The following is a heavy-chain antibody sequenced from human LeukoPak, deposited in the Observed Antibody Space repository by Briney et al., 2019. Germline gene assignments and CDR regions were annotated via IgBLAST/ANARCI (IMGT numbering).Heavy chain of an antibody. CDR3: ARHVSGDGYQGLDYFDY. J-gene: IGHJ4*02. V-gene: IGHV4-59*08. D-gene: IGHD5-24*01. CDR1: GGSISNYY. CDR2: IYYRGST. Sequence: SETLSLTCTVSGGSISNYYWSWIRQPPGKGLEWIGYIYYRGSTNYNPSLKSRVTISVDTSENQFSLKLSSVTAADTAMYYCARHVSGDGYQGLDYFDYWGQGTLVTVSS.